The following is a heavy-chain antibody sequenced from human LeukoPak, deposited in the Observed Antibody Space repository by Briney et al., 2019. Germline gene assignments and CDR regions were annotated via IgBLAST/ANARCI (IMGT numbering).Heavy chain of an antibody. V-gene: IGHV4-4*02. CDR3: ARFDYSNHQRYYYYYGRDV. CDR2: IYHSGST. J-gene: IGHJ6*02. Sequence: PSETLSLTCAVSGGSISSSNWWSWVRQPPGKGLEWIGEIYHSGSTNYNPSLKSRVTISVDKSKNQFSLNLSSVTAADTAVYYCARFDYSNHQRYYYYYGRDVGGQGTTVTVSS. D-gene: IGHD4-11*01. CDR1: GGSISSSNW.